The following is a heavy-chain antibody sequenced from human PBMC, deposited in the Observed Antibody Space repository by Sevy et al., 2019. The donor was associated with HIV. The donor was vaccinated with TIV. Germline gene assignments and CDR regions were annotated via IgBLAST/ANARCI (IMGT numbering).Heavy chain of an antibody. V-gene: IGHV3-7*01. J-gene: IGHJ6*02. Sequence: GGSLRLSCVGSGISISSHWMNWVRQSPGKGLEWVANINQEGSEIYYVSSVKGRFTISRDNARNSGYLQMHSLSVEDSSGYYCARAMGDWGQGTTVTVSS. CDR2: INQEGSEI. CDR3: ARAMGD. CDR1: GISISSHW.